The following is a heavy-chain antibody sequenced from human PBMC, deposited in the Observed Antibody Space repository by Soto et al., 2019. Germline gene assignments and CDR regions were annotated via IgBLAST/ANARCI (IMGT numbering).Heavy chain of an antibody. CDR1: GFTFDDYA. J-gene: IGHJ6*03. CDR3: AKDGAAGREYYYYYMDV. CDR2: ISWNSGSI. Sequence: EVQLVESGGGLVQPGRSLRLSCAASGFTFDDYAMYWVRQAPGKGLEWVSGISWNSGSIGYADSVKGRFTISRDNAKTSLYLQMNSLRAEDTALYYCAKDGAAGREYYYYYMDVWGKGTTVTVSS. D-gene: IGHD6-13*01. V-gene: IGHV3-9*01.